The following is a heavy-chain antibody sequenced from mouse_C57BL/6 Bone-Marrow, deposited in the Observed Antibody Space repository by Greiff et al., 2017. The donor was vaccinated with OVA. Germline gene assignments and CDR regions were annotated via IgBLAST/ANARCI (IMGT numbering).Heavy chain of an antibody. J-gene: IGHJ2*01. CDR2: IDPANGSP. Sequence: VQLQQSVAELVRPGASVKLSCTASGFNIKNTYMHWVKQRPEQGLEWIGRIDPANGSPQYAPKFQGKATITADTSSSTAYLQLSSLTSEDTAVYYRARSRGTYGNSYNYWGRGTTLTVSS. CDR1: GFNIKNTY. V-gene: IGHV14-3*01. D-gene: IGHD1-1*01. CDR3: ARSRGTYGNSYNY.